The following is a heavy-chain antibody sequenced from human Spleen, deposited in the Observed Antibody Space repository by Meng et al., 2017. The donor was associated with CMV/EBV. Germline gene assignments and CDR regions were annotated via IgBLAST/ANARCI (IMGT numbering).Heavy chain of an antibody. CDR3: ARDVYDRGGWYVDYFDY. D-gene: IGHD6-19*01. J-gene: IGHJ4*02. Sequence: GESLKISCAASGFTFRSYSMNWVRQAPGKGLEWVSSISSSSSYIYYADSVKGRFTISRDNAKNSLYLQMNSLRAEDTAVYYCARDVYDRGGWYVDYFDYWGQGTLVTVSS. CDR2: ISSSSSYI. V-gene: IGHV3-21*01. CDR1: GFTFRSYS.